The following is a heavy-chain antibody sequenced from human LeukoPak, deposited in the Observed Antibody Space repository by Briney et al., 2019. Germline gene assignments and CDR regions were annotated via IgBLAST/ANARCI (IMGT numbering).Heavy chain of an antibody. CDR2: ISGSGGST. Sequence: RSGGSLRLSCAASGFTFSSYAMSWVRQAPGKGLEWVSAISGSGGSTYYADSVKGRFTISRDNSKNTLYLQMNSLRAEDTAVYYCAKDQVSSSSPNWFDPWGQGTLVTVSS. J-gene: IGHJ5*02. CDR1: GFTFSSYA. CDR3: AKDQVSSSSPNWFDP. V-gene: IGHV3-23*01. D-gene: IGHD2-2*01.